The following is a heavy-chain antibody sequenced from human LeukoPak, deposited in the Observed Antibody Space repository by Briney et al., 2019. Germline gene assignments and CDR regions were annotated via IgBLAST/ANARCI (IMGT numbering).Heavy chain of an antibody. D-gene: IGHD4-17*01. V-gene: IGHV3-30*02. CDR3: AKNYGDYANYYYYYYMDV. CDR1: GFTFSSYW. J-gene: IGHJ6*03. Sequence: PGGSLRLSCAASGFTFSSYWMSWVRQAPGKGLEWVAFIRYDGSNKYYADSVKGRFTISRDNSKNTLYLQMNSLRAEDTAVYYCAKNYGDYANYYYYYYMDVWGKGTTVTISS. CDR2: IRYDGSNK.